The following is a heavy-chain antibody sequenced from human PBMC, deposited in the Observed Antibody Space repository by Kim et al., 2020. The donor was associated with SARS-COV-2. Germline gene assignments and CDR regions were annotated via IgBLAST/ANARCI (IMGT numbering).Heavy chain of an antibody. J-gene: IGHJ4*02. CDR3: AKGPYSRFGELFPADY. Sequence: SVKGRFTISRDNSKNTLYLQMNSLRAEDTAVYYCAKGPYSRFGELFPADYWGQGTLVTVSS. D-gene: IGHD3-10*01. V-gene: IGHV3-23*03.